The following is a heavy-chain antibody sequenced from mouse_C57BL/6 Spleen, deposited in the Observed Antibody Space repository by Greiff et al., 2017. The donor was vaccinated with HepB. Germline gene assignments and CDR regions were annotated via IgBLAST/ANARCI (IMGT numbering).Heavy chain of an antibody. CDR3: ASISNNYDLGG. J-gene: IGHJ4*01. Sequence: VQLKESGGDLVKPGGSLKLSCAASGFTFSSYGMSWVRQTPDKRLEWVATISSGGSYTYYPDSVKGRFTISRDKAKNTLYLQMSSLKSEDTAMYYCASISNNYDLGGWGKRTSVTV. CDR2: ISSGGSYT. CDR1: GFTFSSYG. V-gene: IGHV5-6*01. D-gene: IGHD2-5*01.